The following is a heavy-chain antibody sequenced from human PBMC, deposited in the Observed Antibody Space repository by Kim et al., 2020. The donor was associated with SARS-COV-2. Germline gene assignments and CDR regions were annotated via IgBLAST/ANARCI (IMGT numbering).Heavy chain of an antibody. J-gene: IGHJ4*02. D-gene: IGHD6-19*01. CDR1: GGSINYNSYY. CDR3: AGHGPGTLGWGGGYSFDY. V-gene: IGHV4-39*01. Sequence: SETLSLTCSVSGGSINYNSYYWGWIRQPPGKGLEWIASIHYRGTTYYNPSLKSRVTILLDTSKNQVSLKLSSVTAADTALYYCAGHGPGTLGWGGGYSFDYWGQGTLLTISS. CDR2: IHYRGTT.